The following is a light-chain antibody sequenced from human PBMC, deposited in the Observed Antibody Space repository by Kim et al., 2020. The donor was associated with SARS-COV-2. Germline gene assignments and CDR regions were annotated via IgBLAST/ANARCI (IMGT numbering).Light chain of an antibody. CDR1: NIGSYT. CDR3: QVWESSTDHVI. CDR2: DDS. J-gene: IGLJ2*01. V-gene: IGLV3-21*03. Sequence: PGKTATVPCGGDNIGSYTVPWYQQKPGQAPLLVVFDDSDRPSGIPDRFSGSNSGNTATLTISRVEAGDEADYYCQVWESSTDHVIFGGGTQLTVL.